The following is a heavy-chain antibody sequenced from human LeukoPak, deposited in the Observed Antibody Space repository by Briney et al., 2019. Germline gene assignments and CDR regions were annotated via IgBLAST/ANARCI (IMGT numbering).Heavy chain of an antibody. CDR2: IYYSGST. J-gene: IGHJ4*02. Sequence: SETLSLTCTVSGGSISSYYWSWIRQPPGKGLEWIGYIYYSGSTNYNSSFKSRVTISIDTSKNQFSLRLSSVTAADTAVYYCARFRTYYYDSSGYYLFDYWGQGTLVTVSS. D-gene: IGHD3-22*01. V-gene: IGHV4-59*12. CDR1: GGSISSYY. CDR3: ARFRTYYYDSSGYYLFDY.